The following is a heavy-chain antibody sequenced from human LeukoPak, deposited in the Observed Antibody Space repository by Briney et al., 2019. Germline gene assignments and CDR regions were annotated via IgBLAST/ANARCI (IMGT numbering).Heavy chain of an antibody. V-gene: IGHV3-7*01. CDR3: ASEDFDWLFYFDY. Sequence: GGSLRLSCAASGFTFSSYWMSWVRQAPGKGLEWVANIKQDGSEKYYVDSVKGRFTISRDNAKNSLYLQMNSLRAEDTAVYYCASEDFDWLFYFDYWGQGTLVTVSS. D-gene: IGHD3-9*01. J-gene: IGHJ4*02. CDR2: IKQDGSEK. CDR1: GFTFSSYW.